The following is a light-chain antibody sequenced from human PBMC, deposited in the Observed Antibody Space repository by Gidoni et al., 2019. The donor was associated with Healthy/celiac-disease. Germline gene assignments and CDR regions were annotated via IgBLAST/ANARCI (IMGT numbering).Light chain of an antibody. CDR2: GAS. V-gene: IGKV3-20*01. J-gene: IGKJ1*01. CDR3: QQDDSSPRT. Sequence: IVFLQPPGTLSLSPGERATLSCRVSQTVSSYLAWYQQKPGQAPKLLIYGASSRATGIPDRFSGSGSGTDFTLTISRLEPEDFAVYYCQQDDSSPRTFGQGTKVEIK. CDR1: QTVSSY.